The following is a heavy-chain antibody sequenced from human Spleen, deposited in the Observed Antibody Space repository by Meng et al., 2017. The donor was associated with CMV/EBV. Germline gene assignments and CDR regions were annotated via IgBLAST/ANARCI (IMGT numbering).Heavy chain of an antibody. V-gene: IGHV4-34*01. J-gene: IGHJ4*02. D-gene: IGHD2-2*02. CDR3: ARGIGYCSSTSCYTSADYFDY. CDR1: GYY. CDR2: INHSGST. Sequence: GYYWGWIREAPGKGLEWIGEINHSGSTNYNPSLKSRVTISVDTSKNQFSLKLSSVTAADTAVYYCARGIGYCSSTSCYTSADYFDYWGQGTLVTVSS.